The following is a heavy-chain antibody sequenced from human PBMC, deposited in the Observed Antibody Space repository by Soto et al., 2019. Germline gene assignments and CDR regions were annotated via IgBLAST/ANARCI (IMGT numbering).Heavy chain of an antibody. CDR2: IYSGGST. CDR1: GFTVSSNY. CDR3: AREQGVYVFWGPFAY. Sequence: PGGSLRLSCAASGFTVSSNYMSWVRQAPGKGLEWVSVIYSGGSTYYADSVKGRFTISRDNSKNTLYLQMNSLRAEDTAVYYCAREQGVYVFWGPFAYWGRGTLVTVSS. V-gene: IGHV3-66*01. J-gene: IGHJ4*02. D-gene: IGHD3-3*01.